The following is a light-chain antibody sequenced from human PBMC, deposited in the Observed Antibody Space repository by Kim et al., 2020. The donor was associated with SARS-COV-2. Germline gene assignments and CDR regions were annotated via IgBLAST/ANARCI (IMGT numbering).Light chain of an antibody. CDR1: QSFSEW. CDR3: QQYHDNYWT. CDR2: DAS. Sequence: ASVGDTVTITCRASQSFSEWLAWYQQKPGKAPNLLIYDASTLQSGVPSRFSGSGSGTDFTLTINTLQADDFATYYCQQYHDNYWTFGQGTKVDIK. V-gene: IGKV1-5*01. J-gene: IGKJ1*01.